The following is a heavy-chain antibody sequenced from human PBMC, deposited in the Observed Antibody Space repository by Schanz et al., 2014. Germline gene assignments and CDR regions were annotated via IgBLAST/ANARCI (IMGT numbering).Heavy chain of an antibody. Sequence: VQLVESGGGVVQRGGSLRLSCAASGFIFSNYGMHWVRQAPGQGLQWVGFIRSKDYGGPPEYVAPVKGRFTISRDDSRGIAYLHMTSLKTEDTGVYYCTRDSRTWNNWFDSWGQGTLVIVSS. CDR3: TRDSRTWNNWFDS. V-gene: IGHV3-49*04. CDR2: IRSKDYGGPP. D-gene: IGHD1-1*01. J-gene: IGHJ5*01. CDR1: GFIFSNYG.